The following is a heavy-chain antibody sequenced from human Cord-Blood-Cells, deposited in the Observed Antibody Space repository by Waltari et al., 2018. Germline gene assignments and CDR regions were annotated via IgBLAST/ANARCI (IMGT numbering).Heavy chain of an antibody. CDR1: GVSFSGYS. CDR2: INHSGST. J-gene: IGHJ5*02. D-gene: IGHD4-17*01. Sequence: QLQLQQWGAGLLTLSVTLSLTCAVYGVSFSGYSSSWLRQPPGKGLDWIREINHSGSTNYNPSLKSRVTISVDTSKNQFSLKLSSVTAADTAVYYCARPHYGDYGWFDPWCQGTLVTVSS. CDR3: ARPHYGDYGWFDP. V-gene: IGHV4-34*01.